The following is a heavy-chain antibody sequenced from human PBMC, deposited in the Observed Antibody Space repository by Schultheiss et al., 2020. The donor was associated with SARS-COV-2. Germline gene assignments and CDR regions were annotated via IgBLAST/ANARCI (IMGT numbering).Heavy chain of an antibody. CDR2: IYWNNDE. D-gene: IGHD6-25*01. V-gene: IGHV2-5*01. Sequence: SGPTLVKPTQTLTLTCTFSGFSLRNSGVGVGWIRQPPGKALEWLALIYWNNDERYSPSLKTRLTISKDTSKNQVVLTMTNMDPVDTATYYCARIPGFSSGDPGGMDVWGQGTTVTVSS. CDR1: GFSLRNSGVG. J-gene: IGHJ6*02. CDR3: ARIPGFSSGDPGGMDV.